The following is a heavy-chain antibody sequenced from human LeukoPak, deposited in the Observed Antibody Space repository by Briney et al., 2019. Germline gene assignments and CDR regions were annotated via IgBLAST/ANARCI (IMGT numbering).Heavy chain of an antibody. J-gene: IGHJ5*02. D-gene: IGHD2-15*01. CDR3: ARKVAGPNNWLDP. Sequence: QPGGSLRLSCAVSGFTFSSYAMSWVRQAPGKGLEWVSVISGSGDDTNYADSVKGRFTISRDNSKNTLYLQMNSLRVEDTAVYYCARKVAGPNNWLDPWGQGTLVTVSS. CDR1: GFTFSSYA. V-gene: IGHV3-23*01. CDR2: ISGSGDDT.